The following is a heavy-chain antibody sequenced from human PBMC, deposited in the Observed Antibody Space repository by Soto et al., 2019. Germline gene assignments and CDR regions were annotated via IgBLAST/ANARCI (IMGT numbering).Heavy chain of an antibody. CDR1: GGTFSSYS. D-gene: IGHD1-26*01. V-gene: IGHV1-69*01. CDR2: IIPIFGTA. J-gene: IGHJ4*02. CDR3: ARDGGRHSGGIDY. Sequence: QVQLVQSGAEVKKPGSSVKVSCKASGGTFSSYSINWVRQAPGQGLEWMGEIIPIFGTANYAQKFQGGVTITADESPSTAYMERSSLRSEDTAVYYCARDGGRHSGGIDYWGQGTLVTVSS.